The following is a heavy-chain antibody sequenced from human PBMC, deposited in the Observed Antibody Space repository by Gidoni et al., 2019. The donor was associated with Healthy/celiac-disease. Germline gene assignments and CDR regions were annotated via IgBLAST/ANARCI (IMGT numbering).Heavy chain of an antibody. CDR2: ISAYNGNT. J-gene: IGHJ4*02. V-gene: IGHV1-18*01. D-gene: IGHD3-16*01. CDR3: ARRGRWLHDHFDY. Sequence: PGQGLEWMGWISAYNGNTNYAQKLQGRVTMTTDTSTSTAYMELRSLRSDDTAVYYCARRGRWLHDHFDYWGQGTLVTVSS.